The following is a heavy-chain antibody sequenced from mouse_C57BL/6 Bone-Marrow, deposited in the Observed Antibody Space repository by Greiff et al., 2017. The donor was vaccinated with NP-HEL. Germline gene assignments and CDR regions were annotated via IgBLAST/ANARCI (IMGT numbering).Heavy chain of an antibody. CDR3: TRDSLLLRYWYFDV. CDR2: ISSGGDYI. CDR1: GFTFSSYA. J-gene: IGHJ1*03. V-gene: IGHV5-9-1*02. Sequence: EVQVVESGEGLVKPGGSLKLSCAASGFTFSSYAMSWVRQTPEKRLEWVAYISSGGDYIYYADTVKGRFTISRDNARNTLYLQMSSLKSEDTAMYYCTRDSLLLRYWYFDVWGTGTTVTVSS. D-gene: IGHD1-1*01.